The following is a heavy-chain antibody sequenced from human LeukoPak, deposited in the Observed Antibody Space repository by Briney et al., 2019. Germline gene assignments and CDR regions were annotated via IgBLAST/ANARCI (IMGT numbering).Heavy chain of an antibody. CDR1: GFTFDDYV. J-gene: IGHJ5*02. CDR3: AKDSLIESGAYWYNGASWFDP. V-gene: IGHV3-43D*03. CDR2: ISWDGGST. D-gene: IGHD2-21*02. Sequence: PGRSLRLSCAASGFTFDDYVMDWVRQVPGKGLEWVSLISWDGGSTYYADSVKGRLTISTDNRKNSPYMRMVSLRVTDTPFSYCAKDSLIESGAYWYNGASWFDPWGQGTLVTVSS.